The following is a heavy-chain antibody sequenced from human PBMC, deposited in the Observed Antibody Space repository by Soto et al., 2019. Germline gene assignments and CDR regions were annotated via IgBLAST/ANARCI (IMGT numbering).Heavy chain of an antibody. CDR3: TRWNGYGDL. CDR1: GFSFSTYG. D-gene: IGHD1-1*01. Sequence: EMQLLESGGGLVQPGGSLRLSCVVSGFSFSTYGVTWVRQAPGKGLEWVCGVSGGSGVTHYTDSVKGRFTISGDDSKNTVYLQMHSLRGEDTAGYYCTRWNGYGDLWGQGTLVTVSS. CDR2: VSGGSGVT. J-gene: IGHJ5*02. V-gene: IGHV3-23*01.